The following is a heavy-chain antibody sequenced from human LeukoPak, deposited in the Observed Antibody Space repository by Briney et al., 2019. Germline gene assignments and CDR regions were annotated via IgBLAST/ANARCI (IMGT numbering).Heavy chain of an antibody. Sequence: GASVKVSCKPSGYTFTDYYLLWVRQAPGQGLEWMGWINPNSGATHFAQKLQARVTMTRDMSIATAYLDLTGLTSDDTAVYYCARGRRILGGPENAGDFFDFWGQGTLVTVST. D-gene: IGHD3-16*01. CDR2: INPNSGAT. J-gene: IGHJ4*01. V-gene: IGHV1-2*02. CDR1: GYTFTDYY. CDR3: ARGRRILGGPENAGDFFDF.